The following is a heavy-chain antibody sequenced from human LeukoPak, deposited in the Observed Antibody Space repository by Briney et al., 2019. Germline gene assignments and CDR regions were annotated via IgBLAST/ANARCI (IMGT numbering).Heavy chain of an antibody. V-gene: IGHV4-34*01. Sequence: SETLSLTCAVYGGSFSGYYWSWIRQPPGKGLEWIGEINHSGSTNYNPSLKSRVTISVDTSKNQFSLKLSSVTAADTAVYYCARNEYYYDSSGSTGDYWGQGTLVTVSS. CDR3: ARNEYYYDSSGSTGDY. D-gene: IGHD3-22*01. CDR2: INHSGST. J-gene: IGHJ4*02. CDR1: GGSFSGYY.